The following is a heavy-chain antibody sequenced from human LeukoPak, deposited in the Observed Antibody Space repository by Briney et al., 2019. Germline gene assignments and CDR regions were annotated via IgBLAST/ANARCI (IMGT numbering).Heavy chain of an antibody. Sequence: ASVKVSCKASDYTFTSYGLTWVRQDPGQGLEWMGWVSGFNGNTYYAQKFQGRVTMTTDTSTSTAYMELRSLRSDDTAVYYCARDLHYYDSSGRYNDAFDIWGQGTMVTVSS. V-gene: IGHV1-18*01. CDR1: DYTFTSYG. CDR3: ARDLHYYDSSGRYNDAFDI. J-gene: IGHJ3*02. D-gene: IGHD3-22*01. CDR2: VSGFNGNT.